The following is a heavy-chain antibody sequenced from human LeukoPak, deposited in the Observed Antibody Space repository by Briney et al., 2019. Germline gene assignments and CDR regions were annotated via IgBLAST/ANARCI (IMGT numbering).Heavy chain of an antibody. D-gene: IGHD6-13*01. Sequence: GGSLRLSCAASGFTFSSYSMNWVRQAPGKGLKWVSSVSSSSSYIYYADSVKGRFTISRDNAKNSLYLQMNSLRAEDTAVYYCARDRGAAAGWFDPWGQGTLVTVSS. CDR2: VSSSSSYI. V-gene: IGHV3-21*01. CDR1: GFTFSSYS. CDR3: ARDRGAAAGWFDP. J-gene: IGHJ5*02.